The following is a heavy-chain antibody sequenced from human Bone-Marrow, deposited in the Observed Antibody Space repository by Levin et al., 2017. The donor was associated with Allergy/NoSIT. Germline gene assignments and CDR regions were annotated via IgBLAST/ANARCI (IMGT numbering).Heavy chain of an antibody. CDR3: ARDMRDDVDYDITSYYNPLDP. V-gene: IGHV7-4-1*02. CDR2: IDTKTGNP. CDR1: GYTFTTTA. J-gene: IGHJ5*02. Sequence: GESLKISCQTSGYTFTTTAINWLRQAPGQGLKWMGYIDTKTGNPIYAQGFGGRFVFSLDTAVSTAYLQINSLEAEDTAVYYCARDMRDDVDYDITSYYNPLDPWGQGTLVTVSS. D-gene: IGHD3-22*01.